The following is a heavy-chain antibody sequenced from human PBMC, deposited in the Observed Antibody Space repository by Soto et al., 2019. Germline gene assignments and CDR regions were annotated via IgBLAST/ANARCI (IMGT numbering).Heavy chain of an antibody. V-gene: IGHV1-69*04. CDR2: IIPILGIA. CDR1: GGTFSSYT. Sequence: ASVKVSCKASGGTFSSYTISWVRQAPGQGLEWMGRIIPILGIANYAQKFQGRVTITADKSTSTAYMELSSLRSEDTAVYYCARDVDTATSYYYMDVWGKGTTVTVSS. D-gene: IGHD5-18*01. J-gene: IGHJ6*03. CDR3: ARDVDTATSYYYMDV.